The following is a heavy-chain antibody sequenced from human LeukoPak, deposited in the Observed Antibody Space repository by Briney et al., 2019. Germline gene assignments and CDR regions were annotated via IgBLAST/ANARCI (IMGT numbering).Heavy chain of an antibody. Sequence: GGSLRLSCAASGFTFNNYAMSWVRQAPGKGLEWVSVISGSTNSTYYADSVKGRFSISRDISKNTLYLQMNSLRAEDTAVYYCARNSYSSSYDYWGQGTLVTVSS. V-gene: IGHV3-23*01. CDR1: GFTFNNYA. CDR2: ISGSTNST. D-gene: IGHD6-13*01. CDR3: ARNSYSSSYDY. J-gene: IGHJ4*02.